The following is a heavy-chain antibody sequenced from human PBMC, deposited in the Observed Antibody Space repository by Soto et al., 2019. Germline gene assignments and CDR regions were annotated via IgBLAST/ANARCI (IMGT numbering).Heavy chain of an antibody. CDR3: ARGGYSGLRVKFYMDV. CDR1: GFTFSSYS. Sequence: LRLSCAASGFTFSSYSMNWVRQAPGKGLEWVSYISSSSSTIYYADSVKGRFTISRDNAKNSLYLQMNSLRAEDTAVYYCARGGYSGLRVKFYMDVWGKGTTVTVSS. D-gene: IGHD5-12*01. J-gene: IGHJ6*03. CDR2: ISSSSSTI. V-gene: IGHV3-48*01.